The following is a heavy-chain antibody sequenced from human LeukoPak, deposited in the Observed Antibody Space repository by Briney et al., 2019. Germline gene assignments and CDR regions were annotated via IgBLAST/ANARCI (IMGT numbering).Heavy chain of an antibody. Sequence: GGSLRLSCAASGFTFSSYSMNWVRQAPGKGLEWVSSISSSSSYISYADSVKGRFTISRDNAKNSLYLQMNSLRAEDTAVYYCAGAWYYDILTGEPDYWGQGTLVTVSS. CDR1: GFTFSSYS. CDR3: AGAWYYDILTGEPDY. CDR2: ISSSSSYI. V-gene: IGHV3-21*01. J-gene: IGHJ4*02. D-gene: IGHD3-9*01.